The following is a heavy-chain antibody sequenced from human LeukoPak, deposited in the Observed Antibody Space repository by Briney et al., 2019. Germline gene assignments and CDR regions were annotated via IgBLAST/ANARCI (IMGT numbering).Heavy chain of an antibody. CDR2: INTDSSDI. Sequence: GGSLRLSCAASGFTFSRYAINWVRQAPGKGLQWVSYINTDSSDIHYADSVKGRFTISRDNARNTLYLQLSSPRAEDSAVYYCARDTFQPGLIDSWGQGTLVTVSS. CDR3: ARDTFQPGLIDS. V-gene: IGHV3-21*05. J-gene: IGHJ4*02. CDR1: GFTFSRYA. D-gene: IGHD2-2*01.